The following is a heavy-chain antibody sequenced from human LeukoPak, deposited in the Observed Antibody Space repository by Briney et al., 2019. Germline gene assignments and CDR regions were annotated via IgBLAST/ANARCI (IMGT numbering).Heavy chain of an antibody. V-gene: IGHV1-18*01. CDR3: AREPQWELTGGFDY. CDR2: ISAYNGNT. D-gene: IGHD1-26*01. CDR1: GYTVSSYG. Sequence: ASVKVSCKASGYTVSSYGISWVRQAPGQGLEWMGWISAYNGNTNYAQKLQGRVTMSTDTSTSTAYMELRSLRSDDTAVYYCAREPQWELTGGFDYWGQGTLVTVSS. J-gene: IGHJ4*02.